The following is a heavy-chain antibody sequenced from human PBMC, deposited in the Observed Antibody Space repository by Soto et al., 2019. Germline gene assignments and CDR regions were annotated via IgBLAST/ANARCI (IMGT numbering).Heavy chain of an antibody. D-gene: IGHD5-18*01. J-gene: IGHJ6*02. V-gene: IGHV3-21*01. CDR2: MSIGYEKT. Sequence: PGGSLRLSCAASGFTFIDYSMAWVRQTPERGLEWVSGMSIGYEKTFYADSVKGRVTVSRDNSKSTLYLQMSSLRAEDTAVYYCARVFVETSMNDGMDVWGQGTAVTVSS. CDR1: GFTFIDYS. CDR3: ARVFVETSMNDGMDV.